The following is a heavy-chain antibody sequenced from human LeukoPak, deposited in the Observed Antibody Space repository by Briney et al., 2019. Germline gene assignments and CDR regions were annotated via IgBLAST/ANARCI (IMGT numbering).Heavy chain of an antibody. D-gene: IGHD3-22*01. CDR3: ARDADYDSSGYYFDAFDI. Sequence: SETLSLTCNVSGGSISSSSHYWGWIRQPPGKGREWIGSIYYSGSAYYNPSLKSRVTISVDTSKEQFSLSLSSVTAADTAVYCCARDADYDSSGYYFDAFDIWGQGTMVTVSS. CDR2: IYYSGSA. CDR1: GGSISSSSHY. J-gene: IGHJ3*02. V-gene: IGHV4-39*07.